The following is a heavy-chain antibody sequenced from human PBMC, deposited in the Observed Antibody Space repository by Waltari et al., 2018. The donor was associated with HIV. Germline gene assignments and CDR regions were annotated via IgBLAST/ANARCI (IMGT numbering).Heavy chain of an antibody. CDR2: ISAGDGDG. J-gene: IGHJ4*02. CDR3: ARAGRRGLIQDFDI. Sequence: VQPKTEMGKPGASVRLSCRVSGFLLADHYIHWVRQGPRQRFEWTGIISAGDGDGNSDLKFMARVTLTRYLFTGTLYLDLMSLRSDDTAGYFCARAGRRGLIQDFDIWGQGTQLIVSS. CDR1: GFLLADHY. V-gene: IGHV1-46*01.